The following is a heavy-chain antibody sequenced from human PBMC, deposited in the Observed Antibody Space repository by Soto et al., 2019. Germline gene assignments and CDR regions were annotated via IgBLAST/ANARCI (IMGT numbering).Heavy chain of an antibody. CDR1: GYTFTNNW. Sequence: GESLKISCKGSGYTFTNNWIGWVRQMPGKGLEWMGAIYPGDSDRRYSPSFQGQVTMSADKYINTAYLQWSSLKASDTAMYFCARCTNGYRPDCYYLDVWGQGNTVTVSS. J-gene: IGHJ6*03. CDR2: IYPGDSDR. D-gene: IGHD2-2*01. V-gene: IGHV5-51*01. CDR3: ARCTNGYRPDCYYLDV.